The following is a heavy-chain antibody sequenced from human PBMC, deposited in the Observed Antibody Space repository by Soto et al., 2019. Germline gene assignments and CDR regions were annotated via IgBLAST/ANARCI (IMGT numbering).Heavy chain of an antibody. J-gene: IGHJ5*02. Sequence: PSETLSLTCTVSGDSISNYYWNWIRQPPGRGLEWIGEINHSGSTNYNPSLKSRVTISVDTSKNQFSLKLSSVTAADTAVYYCAGGDPPQLYNWFGPWGQGTLVTVSS. CDR1: GDSISNYY. V-gene: IGHV4-34*01. D-gene: IGHD1-1*01. CDR3: AGGDPPQLYNWFGP. CDR2: INHSGST.